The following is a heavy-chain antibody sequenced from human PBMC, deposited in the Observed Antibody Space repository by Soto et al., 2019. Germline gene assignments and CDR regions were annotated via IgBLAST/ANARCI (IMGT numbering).Heavy chain of an antibody. D-gene: IGHD2-21*02. CDR3: AKDDVSGDGLWLVSD. Sequence: LRLSCVASGFTFISSFMGWVRQAPGKGLEWVANINQGGGGTYYVDSVEGRFTISRDNAKDSLYLQMNSLRGEDTAVYYCAKDDVSGDGLWLVSDWGQGTPVTVSS. CDR1: GFTFISSF. J-gene: IGHJ4*02. V-gene: IGHV3-7*03. CDR2: INQGGGGT.